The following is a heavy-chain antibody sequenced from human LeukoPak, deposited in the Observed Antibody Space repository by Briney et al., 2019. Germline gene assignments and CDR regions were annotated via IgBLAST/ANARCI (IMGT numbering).Heavy chain of an antibody. CDR1: GGSFSGYY. D-gene: IGHD2-2*01. CDR2: INHSGST. Sequence: PSETLSLTCAVYGGSFSGYYWSWIRQPPGKGLEWIGEINHSGSTNYNPSLKSRVTISVDTSKNQFSLKLSSVTAADTAVYYCARVAMDGYYYYYYYMDVWGKGTTVTVSS. V-gene: IGHV4-34*01. J-gene: IGHJ6*03. CDR3: ARVAMDGYYYYYYYMDV.